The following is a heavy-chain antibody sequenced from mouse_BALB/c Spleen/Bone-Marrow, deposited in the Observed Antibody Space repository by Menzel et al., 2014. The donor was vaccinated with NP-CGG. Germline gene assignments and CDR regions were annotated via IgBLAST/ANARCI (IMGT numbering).Heavy chain of an antibody. CDR3: ARRTTGVAPFDY. V-gene: IGHV1-54*01. D-gene: IGHD1-1*01. Sequence: QVQLQQSGAELARPGTSVKVSCKASGYAFTNYLIEWVKQRPGQGLEWIGVINPGSRSTNYNEKFKGKATLTADKSSSTAYMQLSSLTSDDSAVYFCARRTTGVAPFDYWGQGTTLTVSS. J-gene: IGHJ2*01. CDR2: INPGSRST. CDR1: GYAFTNYL.